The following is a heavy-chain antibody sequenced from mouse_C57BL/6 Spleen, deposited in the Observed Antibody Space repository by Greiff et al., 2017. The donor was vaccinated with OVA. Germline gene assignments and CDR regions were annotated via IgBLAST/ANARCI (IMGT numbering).Heavy chain of an antibody. Sequence: EVQLQQSGPELVKPGASVKMSCKASGYTFTDYNMHWVKQSHGKSLEWIGYINPNNGGTSSNQKFKGKATLTVTKSSSTAYMELRSLTSEDSAVYYCARRGIYYGSSYWYFDVWGTGTTVTVSS. CDR3: ARRGIYYGSSYWYFDV. CDR1: GYTFTDYN. D-gene: IGHD1-1*01. CDR2: INPNNGGT. V-gene: IGHV1-22*01. J-gene: IGHJ1*03.